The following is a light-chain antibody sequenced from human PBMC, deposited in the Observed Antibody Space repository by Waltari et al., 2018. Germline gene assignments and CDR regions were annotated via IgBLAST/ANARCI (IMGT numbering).Light chain of an antibody. Sequence: DIQMTQSPSSLSASVGDTVTITCRASQSIAISLTWYQQGPGKDPKLLIYDASSLQTGVPSMFSGSGSGTHFTLTISSLQPEDFATYYCQQSYSTPLTVGPGTKVDFQ. CDR3: QQSYSTPLT. V-gene: IGKV1-39*01. CDR1: QSIAIS. CDR2: DAS. J-gene: IGKJ3*01.